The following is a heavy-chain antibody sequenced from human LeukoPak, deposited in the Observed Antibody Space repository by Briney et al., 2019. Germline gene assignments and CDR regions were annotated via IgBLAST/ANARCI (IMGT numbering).Heavy chain of an antibody. CDR2: IHPEGNEK. CDR3: ARGDDFSGDH. CDR1: GFTFSKFW. J-gene: IGHJ4*02. V-gene: IGHV3-7*04. D-gene: IGHD1-1*01. Sequence: GGSLRLSCLVSGFTFSKFWMSWVRQAPGRGLEWVANIHPEGNEKYHVESVKGRFTISRDNAKNLLFLQMNGLRVEDTAVYCCARGDDFSGDHWGQGTLVTVSS.